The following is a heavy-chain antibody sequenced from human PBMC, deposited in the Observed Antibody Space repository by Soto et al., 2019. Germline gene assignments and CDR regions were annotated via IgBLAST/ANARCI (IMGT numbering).Heavy chain of an antibody. D-gene: IGHD6-19*01. V-gene: IGHV1-69*13. CDR1: GGTFSSYA. J-gene: IGHJ4*02. Sequence: SVKVSCKASGGTFSSYAISWVRQAPGQGLEWMGGIIPIFGTANYAQKFQGRVTITADESTSTAYMELSSLRSEDTAVYYCARTLQQWLVRDSQFDYWGQGTLVTVSS. CDR3: ARTLQQWLVRDSQFDY. CDR2: IIPIFGTA.